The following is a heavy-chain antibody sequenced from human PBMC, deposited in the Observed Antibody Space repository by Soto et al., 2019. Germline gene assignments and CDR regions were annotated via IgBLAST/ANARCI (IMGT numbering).Heavy chain of an antibody. J-gene: IGHJ4*02. D-gene: IGHD3-10*01. CDR2: IWYDGSNK. CDR1: GFTFSSYG. Sequence: GGSLRLSCAASGFTFSSYGMHWVRQAPGKGLEWVAVIWYDGSNKYYADSVKGRFTISRDTSKNQFSLKLSSVTAADTAVYYCARVLSGGGDVDYWGQGTLVTVSS. CDR3: ARVLSGGGDVDY. V-gene: IGHV3-33*01.